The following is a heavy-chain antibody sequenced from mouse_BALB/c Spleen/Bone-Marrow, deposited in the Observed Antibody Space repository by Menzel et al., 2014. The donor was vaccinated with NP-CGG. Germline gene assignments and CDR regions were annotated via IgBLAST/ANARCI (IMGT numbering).Heavy chain of an antibody. D-gene: IGHD2-2*01. J-gene: IGHJ4*01. CDR1: GYTFTSYW. CDR3: ARFPSYYGNDGAMDY. V-gene: IGHV1S41*01. CDR2: IAPGSGST. Sequence: DLVKPGASVKLSCKASGYTFTSYWINWIKQRPGQGLEWIGRIAPGSGSTYYNEMFKGKATLTVDTSSSTAYIQLSSLSSEDSAVYFCARFPSYYGNDGAMDYWGQGTSVTVSS.